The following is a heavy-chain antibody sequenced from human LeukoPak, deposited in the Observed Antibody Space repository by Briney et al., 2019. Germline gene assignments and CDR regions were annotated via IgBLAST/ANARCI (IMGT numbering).Heavy chain of an antibody. V-gene: IGHV1-46*01. CDR3: ARGRGYNYGYWFAY. J-gene: IGHJ4*02. Sequence: ASVKVSCKASGYTFTSYSIHWVRQAPGQGLGWMGVINTGGGSTFYAQRFQGRVTMTRDTPTRTVYMGLSSPRSEDTAVYYCARGRGYNYGYWFAYWGQGTLVTVSS. D-gene: IGHD5-18*01. CDR1: GYTFTSYS. CDR2: INTGGGST.